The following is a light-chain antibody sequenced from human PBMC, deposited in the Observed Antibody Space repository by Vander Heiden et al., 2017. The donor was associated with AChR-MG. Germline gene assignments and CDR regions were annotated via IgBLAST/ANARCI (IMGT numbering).Light chain of an antibody. CDR3: QQSYSTPELT. CDR2: AAS. V-gene: IGKV1-39*01. J-gene: IGKJ4*01. CDR1: QSISSH. Sequence: DIQMTQSPSSLSAPVGDRVTITCRASQSISSHLNWYQQKPGKAPKLLIYAASSLQSGVPSRFSGSGSGTDFTLTISSLQPEDFATYYCQQSYSTPELTFGGGTKVEIK.